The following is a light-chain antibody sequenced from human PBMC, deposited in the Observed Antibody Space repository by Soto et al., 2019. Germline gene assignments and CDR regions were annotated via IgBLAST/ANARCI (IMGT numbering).Light chain of an antibody. V-gene: IGKV1-39*01. J-gene: IGKJ1*01. CDR2: AAS. CDR3: QQTYNTPWT. Sequence: DIQMTQYPSSLSASEGDRVTITCRASQSISTYLNWYQHKRGKAPKLLIFAASSLQTGIPPKFFGGGSGTDFTLTIANLQPEDFATYYCQQTYNTPWTFGQGTKVDI. CDR1: QSISTY.